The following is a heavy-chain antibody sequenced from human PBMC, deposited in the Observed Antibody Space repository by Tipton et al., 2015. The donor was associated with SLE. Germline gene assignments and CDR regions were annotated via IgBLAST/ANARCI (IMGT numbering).Heavy chain of an antibody. D-gene: IGHD3-16*01. CDR2: IWFDGSDK. V-gene: IGHV3-33*01. CDR1: GFTFSSYA. CDR3: ARDLGQQLILDY. Sequence: SLRLSCAASGFTFSSYAMHWVRQAPGKGLEWVALIWFDGSDKYYADSVRGRFTISRDNAKNTLYLQMNSLRVEDTAVYYCARDLGQQLILDYWGQGTLVSVSS. J-gene: IGHJ4*02.